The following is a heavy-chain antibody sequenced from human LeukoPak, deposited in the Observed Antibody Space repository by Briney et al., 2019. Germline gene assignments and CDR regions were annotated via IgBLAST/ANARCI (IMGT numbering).Heavy chain of an antibody. D-gene: IGHD4-4*01. CDR3: ARDETVRDDYYGMDV. CDR1: GGSFSTHA. J-gene: IGHJ6*01. CDR2: IIPMLGKP. Sequence: GSSVKVSCKASGGSFSTHAINWVRQAPGQGFEWLGRIIPMLGKPNYGQKSQGRVTITADKFTSTVYMELTSLRSEDTAVYYCARDETVRDDYYGMDVWAKGPRSPSPQ. V-gene: IGHV1-69*04.